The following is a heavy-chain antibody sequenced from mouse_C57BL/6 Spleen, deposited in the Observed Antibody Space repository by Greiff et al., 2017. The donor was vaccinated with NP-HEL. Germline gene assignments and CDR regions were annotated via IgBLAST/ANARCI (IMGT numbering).Heavy chain of an antibody. CDR2: ISNGGGST. CDR3: AREGYRAMDY. CDR1: GFTFSDYY. V-gene: IGHV5-12*01. J-gene: IGHJ4*01. Sequence: DVMLVESGGGLVQPGGSLKLSCAASGFTFSDYYMYWVRQTPEKRLEWVAYISNGGGSTYYPDTVKGRFTISRDNAKNTLYLQMSRLKSEDTAMYYCAREGYRAMDYWGQGTSVTVSS. D-gene: IGHD2-14*01.